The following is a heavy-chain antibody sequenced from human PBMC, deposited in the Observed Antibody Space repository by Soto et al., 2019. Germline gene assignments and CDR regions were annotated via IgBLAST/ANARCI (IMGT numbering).Heavy chain of an antibody. J-gene: IGHJ5*02. D-gene: IGHD3-22*01. V-gene: IGHV1-69*01. CDR2: IIPFSGTV. Sequence: QVQLVQSGAEVKKPGSSVKVSCKASGGSFMSQAISWVRQAPGQGPEWMGGIIPFSGTVTYTQRFQGRLTLTADEPTKTAYMELSSLRSEDTAVYYCARGTFDSSGDYFAGWFGPWGQGTLVTVSS. CDR1: GGSFMSQA. CDR3: ARGTFDSSGDYFAGWFGP.